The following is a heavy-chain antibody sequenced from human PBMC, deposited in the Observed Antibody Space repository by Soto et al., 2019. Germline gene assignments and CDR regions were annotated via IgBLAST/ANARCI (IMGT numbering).Heavy chain of an antibody. D-gene: IGHD3-10*01. CDR2: IYYSGST. CDR3: ARSKRARGVIISLPTCWFDP. V-gene: IGHV4-39*07. CDR1: GGSISSSIYY. Sequence: SEPLSLTCTVSGGSISSSIYYWGWNSKPPGKGLEWIGSIYYSGSTYYNPSLKSRVTISVDTSKNQFSLKLSSVTAADTAVYYCARSKRARGVIISLPTCWFDPWGQGTLVTVSS. J-gene: IGHJ5*02.